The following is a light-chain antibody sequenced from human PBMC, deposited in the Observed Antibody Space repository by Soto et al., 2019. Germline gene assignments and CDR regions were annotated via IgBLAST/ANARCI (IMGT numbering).Light chain of an antibody. V-gene: IGLV2-23*02. J-gene: IGLJ2*01. Sequence: QSALTQPASVSGSPGQSITLSCIGTSSDVGSYNLVSWYQQHPGKAPKVLIYEVSERPSGVSNRFSGSKSGNTASLTISGLQAEDEAEYYCCSYAGSRTHVLFGGGTKLTVL. CDR2: EVS. CDR3: CSYAGSRTHVL. CDR1: SSDVGSYNL.